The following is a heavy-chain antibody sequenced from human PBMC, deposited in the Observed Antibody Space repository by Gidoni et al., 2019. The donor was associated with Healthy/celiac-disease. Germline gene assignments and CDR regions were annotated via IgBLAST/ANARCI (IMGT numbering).Heavy chain of an antibody. Sequence: EVQLVESGGGLVQPGGSLRLSRAASGFTLSSHSMNWGRQAPGKGLEWVSYIRSSSSTIYYADSVKGRLTISRDNAKNSLYLQMNSLRAEDTAVYYCARDFERGYYYYDGMDVWGQGTTVTVSS. J-gene: IGHJ6*02. CDR2: IRSSSSTI. CDR3: ARDFERGYYYYDGMDV. V-gene: IGHV3-48*01. D-gene: IGHD3-9*01. CDR1: GFTLSSHS.